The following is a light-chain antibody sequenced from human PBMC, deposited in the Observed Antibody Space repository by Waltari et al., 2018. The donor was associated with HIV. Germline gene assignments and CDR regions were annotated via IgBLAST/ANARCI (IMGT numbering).Light chain of an antibody. CDR3: SAYASGYTYV. Sequence: QSALTQPASVSGSPGQSITISCTATSGDVGDYTYVSWYQQHPGTVPRLIIYDVSNRPSGVSSRFSGSKSGNTASLTISGLQGDDEADYFCSAYASGYTYVFGPGTKVTVL. CDR2: DVS. CDR1: SGDVGDYTY. V-gene: IGLV2-14*03. J-gene: IGLJ1*01.